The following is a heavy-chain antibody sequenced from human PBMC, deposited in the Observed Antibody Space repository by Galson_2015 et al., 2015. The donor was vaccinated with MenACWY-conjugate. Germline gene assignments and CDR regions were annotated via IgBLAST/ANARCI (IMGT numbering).Heavy chain of an antibody. CDR3: AKTRGASFYFDS. Sequence: RINPGGSSTTYADSVKDRFTISRDNAKNTLYLQMNSLRPEDTAVFYCAKTRGASFYFDSWGQGTLVTVSS. CDR2: INPGGSST. D-gene: IGHD1-26*01. V-gene: IGHV3-74*01. J-gene: IGHJ4*02.